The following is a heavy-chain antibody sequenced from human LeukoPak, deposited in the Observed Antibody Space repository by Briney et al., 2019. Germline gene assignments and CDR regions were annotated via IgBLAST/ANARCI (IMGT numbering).Heavy chain of an antibody. CDR2: ISGSGGST. Sequence: PGRSLRLSCAASGFTFNNYGMSWVRQAPGKWLEWDSAISGSGGSTFYADSVKGRFTISRDNSKNTLYLQMNSLRAEDTAVYYCARERIGDGYNYAYWGQGTLVTVSS. D-gene: IGHD5-24*01. CDR3: ARERIGDGYNYAY. J-gene: IGHJ4*02. V-gene: IGHV3-23*01. CDR1: GFTFNNYG.